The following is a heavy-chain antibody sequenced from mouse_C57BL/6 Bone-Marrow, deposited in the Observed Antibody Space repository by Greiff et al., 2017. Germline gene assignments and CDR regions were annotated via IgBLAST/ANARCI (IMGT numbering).Heavy chain of an antibody. D-gene: IGHD1-1*01. CDR1: GFTFSSYA. CDR3: ARYYGSSYWYFDV. CDR2: ISAGGSYT. J-gene: IGHJ1*03. Sequence: DVMLVESGGGLVKPGGSLKLSCAASGFTFSSYAMSWVRQTPEKRLEWVATISAGGSYTYYPDNVKGRFTISRDNAKNNLYLQMSHLKSEDTAMYYCARYYGSSYWYFDVWGTGTTVTVSS. V-gene: IGHV5-4*03.